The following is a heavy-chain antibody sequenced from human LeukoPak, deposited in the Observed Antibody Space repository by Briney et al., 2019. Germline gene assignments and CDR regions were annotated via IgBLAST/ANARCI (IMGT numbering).Heavy chain of an antibody. J-gene: IGHJ6*03. CDR3: ASGAYSYYYMDV. CDR1: GGAISRYY. V-gene: IGHV4-59*01. D-gene: IGHD1-26*01. Sequence: SETLSLTCSVSGGAISRYYWSWIRQPPGKGLEWIGYIYYGGSTNYNPSLKSRDTISVDTSKNQFSLKLSSVTAADTAVYYCASGAYSYYYMDVWGKGTTVTVSS. CDR2: IYYGGST.